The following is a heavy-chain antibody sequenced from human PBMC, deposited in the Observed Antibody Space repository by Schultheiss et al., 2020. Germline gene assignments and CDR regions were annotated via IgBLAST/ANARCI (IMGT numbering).Heavy chain of an antibody. J-gene: IGHJ4*02. Sequence: SETLSLTCTVSGGSISSGSYYWSWIRQPPGKGLEWIGEINHSGSTNYNPSLKSRVTISVDTSKNQFSLKLSSVTAADTAVYYCARDRGWLLSYFDYWGQGTLVTVSS. CDR1: GGSISSGSYY. CDR3: ARDRGWLLSYFDY. CDR2: INHSGST. V-gene: IGHV4-61*01. D-gene: IGHD2-21*02.